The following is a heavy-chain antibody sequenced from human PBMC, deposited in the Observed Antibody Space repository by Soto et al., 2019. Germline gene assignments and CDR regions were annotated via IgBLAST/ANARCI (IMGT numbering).Heavy chain of an antibody. D-gene: IGHD4-17*01. CDR1: GGTFSSHS. CDR3: AREVGYGDFSAALLD. CDR2: VISLFGTA. V-gene: IGHV1-69*01. Sequence: VQLMQSGAEVKKPGSSVKVSCKASGGTFSSHSINWVRQAPGQGLEWMGCVISLFGTANYAHNFKGRVTITADQSTSTAYMELNSLRSDDTAVYYCAREVGYGDFSAALLDWGQGTLVTVSS. J-gene: IGHJ4*02.